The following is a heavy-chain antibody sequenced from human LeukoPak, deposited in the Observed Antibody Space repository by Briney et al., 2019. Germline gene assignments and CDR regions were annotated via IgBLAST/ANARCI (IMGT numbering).Heavy chain of an antibody. V-gene: IGHV3-30-3*01. CDR2: ISYDGSNK. D-gene: IGHD1-26*01. CDR3: ARDEGQWELITSPTYFDY. J-gene: IGHJ4*02. CDR1: GFTFSSYA. Sequence: GGSLRLSCAASGFTFSSYAMHWVRQAPGKGLEWVAVISYDGSNKYYADSVKGRFTISRDNSKNTLYLQMNSLRAEDTAVYYCARDEGQWELITSPTYFDYWGQGTLVTVSS.